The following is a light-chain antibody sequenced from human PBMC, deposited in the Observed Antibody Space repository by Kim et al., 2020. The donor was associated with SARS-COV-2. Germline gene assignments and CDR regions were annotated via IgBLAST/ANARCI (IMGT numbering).Light chain of an antibody. CDR1: NDNIGGNT. V-gene: IGLV1-44*01. CDR3: ASWDDSLSAYV. J-gene: IGLJ1*01. CDR2: QDV. Sequence: QSVLTQPPSISGTAGQKITISCSGSNDNIGGNTVNWYQQVTGTALKRLIHQDVERPSGVPERFSGSKSGTSASLAISGLQSGDEAIYICASWDDSLSAYVFGPGTKVTVL.